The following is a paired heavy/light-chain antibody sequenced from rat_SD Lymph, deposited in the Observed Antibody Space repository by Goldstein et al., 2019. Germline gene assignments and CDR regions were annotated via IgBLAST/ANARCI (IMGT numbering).Light chain of an antibody. Sequence: DVVMTQTPVSLSVSLGGQVSISCRSSQSLVHNNGNTYLSWYLQKPGQSPQLLIYKVSNRFSGISDRFSGSGSGTDFTLKISRVEPDDLGVYYCGQGTQYPFGSGTKLEIK. CDR1: QSLVHNNGNTY. CDR3: GQGTQYP. V-gene: IGKV1S21*01. CDR2: KVS. J-gene: IGKJ5*01.
Heavy chain of an antibody. CDR2: MRYNGDT. D-gene: IGHD1-4*01. CDR3: TRIREATRVLDY. V-gene: IGHV2-8*01. J-gene: IGHJ2*01. Sequence: QVQLTESGPGLVHPSETLSLTCTVSGFSLTGYSVYWVRQPSGKGLEWMGRMRYNGDTSYNSALKSRLSISRDTSKNQVFLKMNSLQTDDTGTYYCTRIREATRVLDYWGQGVMVTVSS. CDR1: GFSLTGYS.